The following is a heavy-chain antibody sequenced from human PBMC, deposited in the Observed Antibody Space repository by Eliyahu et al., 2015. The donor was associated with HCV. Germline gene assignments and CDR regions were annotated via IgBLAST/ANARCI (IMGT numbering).Heavy chain of an antibody. V-gene: IGHV4-39*01. Sequence: QLQLQESGPGLVKPSETLSLTCTVSGGSISSSSYYWGWIRQPPGKGLEWIGSIYYSGSTYYNPSLKSRVTISVDTSKNQFSLKLSSVTAADTAVYYCARHPRFGGPVHAFDIWGQGTMVTVSS. CDR3: ARHPRFGGPVHAFDI. CDR1: GGSISSSSYY. D-gene: IGHD3-16*01. CDR2: IYYSGST. J-gene: IGHJ3*02.